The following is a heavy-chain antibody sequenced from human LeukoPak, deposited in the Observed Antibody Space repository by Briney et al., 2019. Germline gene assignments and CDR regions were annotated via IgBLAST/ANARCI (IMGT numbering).Heavy chain of an antibody. CDR1: GFTFSDYY. D-gene: IGHD3-10*01. Sequence: PGGSLRLSCAASGFTFSDYYMSWIRQAPGKGLEWVSYISSSGSTIYYADSVKGRFTISRDNAKNSLYLQMNSLRAEDTAVYYCARXLVYYGSGSYSLYFDYWGQGTLVTVSS. J-gene: IGHJ4*02. CDR2: ISSSGSTI. V-gene: IGHV3-11*01. CDR3: ARXLVYYGSGSYSLYFDY.